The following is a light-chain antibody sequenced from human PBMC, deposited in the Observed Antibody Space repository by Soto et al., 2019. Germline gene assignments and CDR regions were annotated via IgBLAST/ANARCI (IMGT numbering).Light chain of an antibody. Sequence: DIQMTQSPSTLSASVGDRVTITCRASQSISGWLAWYQQKPGKAPKLLIYKASSLESGVPSRFSGSGSGTEFTLTISSLQPDDFATYYCQQYNSYWTFGQGTKV. CDR2: KAS. V-gene: IGKV1-5*03. CDR1: QSISGW. J-gene: IGKJ1*01. CDR3: QQYNSYWT.